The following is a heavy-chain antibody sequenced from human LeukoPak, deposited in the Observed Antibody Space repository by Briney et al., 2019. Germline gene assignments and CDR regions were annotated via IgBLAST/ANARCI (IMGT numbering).Heavy chain of an antibody. CDR3: ARSRYYDILTGYYSKAPENWFDP. D-gene: IGHD3-9*01. CDR1: GGSISSGSYF. CDR2: IYTSGST. J-gene: IGHJ5*02. Sequence: SETLSLTCTVSGGSISSGSYFWSWIRQPAGKGLEWIGRIYTSGSTNYNPSLKSRVTISVDTSKNQFSLKLSSVTAADTAVYYCARSRYYDILTGYYSKAPENWFDPWGQGTLVTVSS. V-gene: IGHV4-61*02.